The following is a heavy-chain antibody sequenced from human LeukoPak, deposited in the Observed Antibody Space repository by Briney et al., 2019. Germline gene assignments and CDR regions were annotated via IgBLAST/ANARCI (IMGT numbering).Heavy chain of an antibody. D-gene: IGHD3-10*01. Sequence: SETLSLTCTVSGGSISSGGYYWSWIRQHPGKGLEWIGYIYYSGSTYYNPSLKSRVTISVDTSKNQFSLKLSSVTAAGTAVYYCARTSITMVRGAPGYYYGMDVWGQGTTVTVSS. J-gene: IGHJ6*02. V-gene: IGHV4-31*03. CDR2: IYYSGST. CDR1: GGSISSGGYY. CDR3: ARTSITMVRGAPGYYYGMDV.